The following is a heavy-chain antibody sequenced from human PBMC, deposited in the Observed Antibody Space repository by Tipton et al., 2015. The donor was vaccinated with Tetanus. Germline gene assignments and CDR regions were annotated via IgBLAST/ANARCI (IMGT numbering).Heavy chain of an antibody. V-gene: IGHV3-21*01. Sequence: SLRLSCAASGFTFSSFGMTWVRQAPGKGLEWVSSITGSSSYIYYADSVKGRFTISRDNAKNSLYLQMNSLRAEDTAVYYCARDRYGDYAVDYWGQGTLVTVSS. D-gene: IGHD4-17*01. J-gene: IGHJ4*02. CDR3: ARDRYGDYAVDY. CDR2: ITGSSSYI. CDR1: GFTFSSFG.